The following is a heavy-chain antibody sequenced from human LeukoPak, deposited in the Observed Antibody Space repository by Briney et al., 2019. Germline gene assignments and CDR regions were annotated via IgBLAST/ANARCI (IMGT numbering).Heavy chain of an antibody. CDR1: GFTFRTYW. CDR2: LNGDGSTT. J-gene: IGHJ4*02. CDR3: ARGMDYYDNRGYTTDS. V-gene: IGHV3-74*01. Sequence: GGSLRLSCAASGFTFRTYWMHWVRQVPGEGLVWVSRLNGDGSTTTYADSVQGRFIISRDNTKNTLYLQMNGLRVEDTAVYFCARGMDYYDNRGYTTDSWGQGTLVTVAS. D-gene: IGHD3-22*01.